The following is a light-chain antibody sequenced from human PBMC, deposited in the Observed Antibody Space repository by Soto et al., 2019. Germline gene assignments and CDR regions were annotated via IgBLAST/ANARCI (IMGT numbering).Light chain of an antibody. CDR3: ASYTTSSTYV. V-gene: IGLV2-14*03. CDR1: SSDVGAFNY. J-gene: IGLJ1*01. Sequence: QSALTQPASVSGSPGQSIAISCTGTSSDVGAFNYVSWYQQHPGKAPKFMIFDVSSRPSGVSDRFSGSKSGNTASLTISGLQTEDEADYYCASYTTSSTYVFGTGTKHRP. CDR2: DVS.